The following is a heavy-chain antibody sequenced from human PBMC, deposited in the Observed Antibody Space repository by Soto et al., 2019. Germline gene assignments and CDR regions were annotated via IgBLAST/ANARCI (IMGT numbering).Heavy chain of an antibody. CDR3: ARTSTSGTRFDY. D-gene: IGHD1-1*01. CDR2: ISGTKSFT. J-gene: IGHJ4*02. Sequence: GGSLRLSWAASGFIFSDYYMSWIRQAPGKGLEIVSYISGTKSFTDYADSVKGRFTISRDNAKNSLFLQMNTLRAEDTAVYYCARTSTSGTRFDYWGQGSLVT. CDR1: GFIFSDYY. V-gene: IGHV3-11*03.